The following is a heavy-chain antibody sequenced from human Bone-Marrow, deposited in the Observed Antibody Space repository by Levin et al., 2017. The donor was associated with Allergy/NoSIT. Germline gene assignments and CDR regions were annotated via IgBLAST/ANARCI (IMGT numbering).Heavy chain of an antibody. CDR3: AKDTAPYFYGSGSYLGHNYGMDV. V-gene: IGHV3-9*01. D-gene: IGHD3-10*01. CDR2: IYWNSGRV. CDR1: GFIFGDYA. J-gene: IGHJ6*02. Sequence: SLKISCAASGFIFGDYAMHWVRQTPGKGLEWVSGIYWNSGRVDYADSVKGRFTISRDNARNSLYLQMNSLRPEDTALYYCAKDTAPYFYGSGSYLGHNYGMDVWGQGTTVIVSS.